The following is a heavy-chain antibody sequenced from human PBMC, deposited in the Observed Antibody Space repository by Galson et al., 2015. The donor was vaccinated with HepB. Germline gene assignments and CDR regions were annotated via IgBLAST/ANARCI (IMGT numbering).Heavy chain of an antibody. D-gene: IGHD1-1*01. V-gene: IGHV3-72*01. CDR3: ARGTAARY. J-gene: IGHJ4*02. CDR1: GFTFSDYH. Sequence: SLRLSCAASGFTFSDYHMDWARQAPGKGLEWVGRIRKKVNSYTTEYAASVKGRFTVSRDDSQNSLYLQMNSLNSEDTAEYYCARGTAARYWGQGTLVTVSS. CDR2: IRKKVNSYTT.